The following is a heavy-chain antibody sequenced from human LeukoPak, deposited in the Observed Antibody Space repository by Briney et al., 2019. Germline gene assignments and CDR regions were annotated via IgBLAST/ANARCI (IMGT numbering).Heavy chain of an antibody. Sequence: PGGSLRLSCAPSGFTFSSYSMNWVRQAPGRGLEWVSYISSRSSTIYYADPVKGRITISRDNAKNSLYLQMNSLRAEDTAVYYCARDYDCSGGSCYSYYFDYWGQGTLVTVSS. J-gene: IGHJ4*02. V-gene: IGHV3-48*01. D-gene: IGHD2-15*01. CDR3: ARDYDCSGGSCYSYYFDY. CDR1: GFTFSSYS. CDR2: ISSRSSTI.